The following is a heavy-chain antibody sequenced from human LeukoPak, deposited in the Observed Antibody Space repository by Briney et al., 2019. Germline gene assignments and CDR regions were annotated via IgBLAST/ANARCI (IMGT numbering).Heavy chain of an antibody. CDR1: GFTLTTYS. V-gene: IGHV3-48*01. Sequence: PGGSLRLSCTASGFTLTTYSMNWVRQAPGKGLEWVSYIGYRSSPIHYADSVKGRFTISRDNAKNSLYLQMNSLRAEDTAVYYCARDSIAVADDYYMDVWGKGTTVTVSS. D-gene: IGHD6-19*01. CDR3: ARDSIAVADDYYMDV. J-gene: IGHJ6*03. CDR2: IGYRSSPI.